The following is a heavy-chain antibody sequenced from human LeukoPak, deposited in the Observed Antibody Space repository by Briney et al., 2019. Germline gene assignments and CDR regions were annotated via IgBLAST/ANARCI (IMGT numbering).Heavy chain of an antibody. Sequence: SETLSLTCTVSGGSINTGGYYWRWIRQHPGKGLEWIGFIHYSGSTYYNPSLRSRVTISVDTTQNQFSLKLSSVTAADTAVYYCARHDYGSGSYYNTGFDYWGQGTLVTVS. CDR3: ARHDYGSGSYYNTGFDY. J-gene: IGHJ4*02. D-gene: IGHD3-10*01. CDR1: GGSINTGGYY. V-gene: IGHV4-31*03. CDR2: IHYSGST.